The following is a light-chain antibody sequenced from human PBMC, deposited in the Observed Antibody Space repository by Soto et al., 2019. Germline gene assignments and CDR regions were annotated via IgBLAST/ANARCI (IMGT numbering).Light chain of an antibody. Sequence: EIVLTQSPGTLSLSPGERATLSCRASQSVSSSYLAWYQQRPGQAPRLLIYGASTRATGIPARFSGSGSGTEFTLTISSLQSEDSAVYYCQQRHMWPITFGQGTRLEI. J-gene: IGKJ5*01. CDR2: GAS. CDR3: QQRHMWPIT. V-gene: IGKV3D-20*02. CDR1: QSVSSSY.